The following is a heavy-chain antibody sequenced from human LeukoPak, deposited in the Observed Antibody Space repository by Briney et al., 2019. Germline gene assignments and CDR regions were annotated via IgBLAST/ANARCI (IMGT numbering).Heavy chain of an antibody. Sequence: GESLKISCKGSGYSFTSYWIGWVRQMPGKGLEWMGIIYPGDSDTRYSPSFQGQVTISADKSTSTAYLQWSSLKASDTAMYYCARQGGRIAVAGTFDYWGQGTLVTVSS. CDR3: ARQGGRIAVAGTFDY. J-gene: IGHJ4*02. D-gene: IGHD6-19*01. CDR2: IYPGDSDT. CDR1: GYSFTSYW. V-gene: IGHV5-51*01.